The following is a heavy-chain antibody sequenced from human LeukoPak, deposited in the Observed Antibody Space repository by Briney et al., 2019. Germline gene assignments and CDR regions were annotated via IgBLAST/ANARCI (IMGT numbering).Heavy chain of an antibody. V-gene: IGHV3-11*01. J-gene: IGHJ4*02. CDR1: GFTFSDYY. CDR2: ISSSGANI. Sequence: GGSLRLSCVASGFTFSDYYISWTRQAPGKGLEWVSYISSSGANIYYADSVKGRFTISRDNAQNSMYLQMNSLRVEDTAVYYCARTLRGLTSNKNDYWGQGTLVTVSS. D-gene: IGHD1/OR15-1a*01. CDR3: ARTLRGLTSNKNDY.